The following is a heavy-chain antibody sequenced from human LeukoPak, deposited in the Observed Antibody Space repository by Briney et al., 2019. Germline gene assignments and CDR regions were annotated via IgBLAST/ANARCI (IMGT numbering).Heavy chain of an antibody. V-gene: IGHV5-10-1*01. CDR3: ARSQVGATLPFDY. D-gene: IGHD1-26*01. CDR2: IDPSDSYT. CDR1: GYSFTSYW. Sequence: GESLKISCKGSGYSFTSYWISWVRQMPGKGLEWMGRIDPSDSYTNYSPSLQGHVTISADKSISTAYLQWSSLKASDTAMYYCARSQVGATLPFDYWGQGTLVTVSS. J-gene: IGHJ4*02.